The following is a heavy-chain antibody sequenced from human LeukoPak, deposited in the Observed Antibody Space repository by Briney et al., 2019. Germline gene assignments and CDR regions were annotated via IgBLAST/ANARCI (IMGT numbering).Heavy chain of an antibody. Sequence: PGGSLRLSCAASGFTFSSYAMSWVRQAPGKGLEWVSAISGSGGSTYYADSVKGRFTISRDNSKNTLYLQMNSLRAEDTAVYYCAKDSTAHRYYDILTGYYNPTVGFDPWGQGTLVTVSS. D-gene: IGHD3-9*01. V-gene: IGHV3-23*01. CDR1: GFTFSSYA. CDR2: ISGSGGST. CDR3: AKDSTAHRYYDILTGYYNPTVGFDP. J-gene: IGHJ5*02.